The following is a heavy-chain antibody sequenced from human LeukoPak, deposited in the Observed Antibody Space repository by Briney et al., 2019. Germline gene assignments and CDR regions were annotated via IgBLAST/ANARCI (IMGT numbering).Heavy chain of an antibody. CDR1: GFTFSSYW. J-gene: IGHJ4*02. D-gene: IGHD5-24*01. Sequence: GGSLRLSCAASGFTFSSYWMSWVRQAPGKWLEWVANIKQDGSEKYYVDSVKGRFTISRDNAKNSLYLQMNSLRAEDTAVYYCATMGRDVVTPRDFDYWGQGTLVTVSS. CDR3: ATMGRDVVTPRDFDY. CDR2: IKQDGSEK. V-gene: IGHV3-7*01.